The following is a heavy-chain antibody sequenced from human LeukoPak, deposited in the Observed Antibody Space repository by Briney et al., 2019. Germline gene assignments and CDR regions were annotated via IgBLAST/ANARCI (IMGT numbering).Heavy chain of an antibody. Sequence: GGSLRLSCAASGFTFSDYYMSWIRQAPGKGLEWVSYISSSGSTIYYADSVKGRFTISRDNAKNSLYLQMNSLGAEDTAVYYCARVAVSGPTGWFDSWGQGTLVIVSS. D-gene: IGHD2-8*02. CDR3: ARVAVSGPTGWFDS. J-gene: IGHJ5*01. CDR1: GFTFSDYY. V-gene: IGHV3-11*04. CDR2: ISSSGSTI.